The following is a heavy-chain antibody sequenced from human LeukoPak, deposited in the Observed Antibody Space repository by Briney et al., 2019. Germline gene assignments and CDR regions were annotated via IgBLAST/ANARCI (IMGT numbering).Heavy chain of an antibody. CDR3: AYWGIVGATTDFDY. V-gene: IGHV3-30*03. CDR1: GFTFSSYG. Sequence: GGSLRLSCAASGFTFSSYGMHWVRQAPGKGLEWVAVISYDGSNKYYADSVKGRFTISRDNSKNTLYLQMNSLRAEDTAVYYRAYWGIVGATTDFDYWGQGTLVTVSS. CDR2: ISYDGSNK. J-gene: IGHJ4*02. D-gene: IGHD1-26*01.